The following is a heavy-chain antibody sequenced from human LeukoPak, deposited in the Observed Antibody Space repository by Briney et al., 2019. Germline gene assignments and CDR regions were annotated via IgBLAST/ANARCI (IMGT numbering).Heavy chain of an antibody. V-gene: IGHV3-48*03. CDR1: GFTVSSNY. CDR2: ISSSGSTT. CDR3: ARDQYGSGDGYYMDV. Sequence: GGSLRLSCAASGFTVSSNYMNWVRQAPGKGLEWVSYISSSGSTTFYADSVKGRFTISRDNAKNSLYLQMNSLRAEDTAIYYCARDQYGSGDGYYMDVWGKGTTVTISS. D-gene: IGHD3-10*01. J-gene: IGHJ6*03.